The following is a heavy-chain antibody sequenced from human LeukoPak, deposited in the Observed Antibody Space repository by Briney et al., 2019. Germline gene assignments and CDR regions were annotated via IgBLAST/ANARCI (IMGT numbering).Heavy chain of an antibody. J-gene: IGHJ4*02. CDR3: ARDLRSSGWYYFDY. CDR1: GFTFSSYS. Sequence: GGSLRLSCAASGFTFSSYSMNWVRQAPGKGLEWVSSISGSTYIYYADSVKGRFTISRDNAKNSLYLQMNSLRGEDTAVYYCARDLRSSGWYYFDYWGQGTLVTVSS. V-gene: IGHV3-21*01. CDR2: ISGSTYI. D-gene: IGHD6-19*01.